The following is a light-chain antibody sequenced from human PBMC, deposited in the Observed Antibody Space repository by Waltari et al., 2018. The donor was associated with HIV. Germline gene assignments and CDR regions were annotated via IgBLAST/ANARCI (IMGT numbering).Light chain of an antibody. Sequence: DIQMTQSPSSLSASVVDSVPITCRASQGIRKDLGWYQKKPGTPPRRLIYSASTLQSGVSSRFSGSGSGTEFTLTISSLQPEDSATYYCLQHYDYPRSFGQGTKLGI. CDR1: QGIRKD. J-gene: IGKJ2*01. V-gene: IGKV1-17*01. CDR3: LQHYDYPRS. CDR2: SAS.